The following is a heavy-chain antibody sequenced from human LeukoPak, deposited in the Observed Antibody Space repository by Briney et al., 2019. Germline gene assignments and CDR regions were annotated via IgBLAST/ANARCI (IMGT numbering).Heavy chain of an antibody. CDR2: ISSSGSYT. Sequence: GGSLRLSCAASGLTFSDYYMSWIRQAPGKGLEWVSYISSSGSYTNYADSVKGRFTISRDNAKNSLYLQMNSLRAEDTAVYYCARVVDTHFDYWGEGTLVTVSS. D-gene: IGHD5-18*01. J-gene: IGHJ4*02. CDR1: GLTFSDYY. CDR3: ARVVDTHFDY. V-gene: IGHV3-11*05.